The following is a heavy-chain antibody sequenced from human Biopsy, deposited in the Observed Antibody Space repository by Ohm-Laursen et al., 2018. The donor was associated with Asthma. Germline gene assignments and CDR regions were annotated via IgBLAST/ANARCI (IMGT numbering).Heavy chain of an antibody. CDR1: GYNFISFA. CDR2: VNTGNGDT. V-gene: IGHV1-3*04. CDR3: ARTYYDFLTGQVKDVFGV. Sequence: VASVKVSCKASGYNFISFATHWVRQAPGQRLEWMGWVNTGNGDTKYSQKFQGRVTITRDTSASTAYMELRSLRSEDTATYYCARTYYDFLTGQVKDVFGVWGQGTMVTVSS. J-gene: IGHJ3*01. D-gene: IGHD3-9*01.